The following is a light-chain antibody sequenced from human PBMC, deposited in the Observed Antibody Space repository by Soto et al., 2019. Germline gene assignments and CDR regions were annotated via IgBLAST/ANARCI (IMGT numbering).Light chain of an antibody. CDR3: QQYDSYSRT. CDR1: QGISSY. Sequence: DSQLTQSPSFLSASVGDRVTITCRASQGISSYLAWYQQKPGKAPKLLIYAASSLQSGVPSRFSGSGSGTDFTLTISSLQPDDFATYYCQQYDSYSRTFGQGTKVDIK. J-gene: IGKJ1*01. V-gene: IGKV1-9*01. CDR2: AAS.